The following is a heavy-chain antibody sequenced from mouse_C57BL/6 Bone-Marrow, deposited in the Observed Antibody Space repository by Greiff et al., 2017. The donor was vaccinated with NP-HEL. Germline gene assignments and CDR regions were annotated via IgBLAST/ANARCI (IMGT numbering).Heavy chain of an antibody. CDR3: TSYGYDEAWFAY. Sequence: EVKLMESGEGLVKPGGSLKLSCAASGFTFSSYAMSWVRQTPEKRLEWVAYISSGGDYIYYADTVKGRFTIARDNARNTLYLQMSSLKSEDTAMDYCTSYGYDEAWFAYWGQGTLVTVSA. V-gene: IGHV5-9-1*02. J-gene: IGHJ3*01. CDR1: GFTFSSYA. CDR2: ISSGGDYI. D-gene: IGHD2-2*01.